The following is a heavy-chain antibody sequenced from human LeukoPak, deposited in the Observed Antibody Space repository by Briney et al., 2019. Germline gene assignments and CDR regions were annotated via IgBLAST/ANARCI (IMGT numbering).Heavy chain of an antibody. V-gene: IGHV1-2*02. Sequence: ASVKVSCKASGYTFNVNHMYWVRQAPGQGLEWMGWINPNSGDTTSAQKFQGRITMTRDTSISTAYMELTRLTSDDTAVYYCASELGINAFDIWGQGTMVTVSS. J-gene: IGHJ3*02. CDR2: INPNSGDT. CDR1: GYTFNVNH. CDR3: ASELGINAFDI. D-gene: IGHD7-27*01.